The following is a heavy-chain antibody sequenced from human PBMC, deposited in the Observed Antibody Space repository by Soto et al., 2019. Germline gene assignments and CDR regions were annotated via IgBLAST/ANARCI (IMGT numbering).Heavy chain of an antibody. CDR2: IHYSGNT. CDR1: GGSISSGTYY. Sequence: QVQLQESGPGLVKPSQTLSLTCIVSGGSISSGTYYWSWIRQHPGKGLEWIGYIHYSGNTDYNPSRKSRVTLAVDTSKNQFSLKLSSVTAADTAVYYCARGSASDSVDYWGQGTLVTVSS. CDR3: ARGSASDSVDY. J-gene: IGHJ4*02. D-gene: IGHD2-21*02. V-gene: IGHV4-31*03.